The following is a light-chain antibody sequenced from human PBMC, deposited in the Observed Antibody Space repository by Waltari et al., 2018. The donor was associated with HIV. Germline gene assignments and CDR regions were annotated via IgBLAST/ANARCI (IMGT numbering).Light chain of an antibody. CDR1: QSVSSSS. Sequence: EIVLTQSPGSLSLSPGERATLSCRASQSVSSSSLAWYQQTPGQAPRLLIYGASSRAPGIPERFSGSGSGTDFTLTISRLEPEDFAVYYCQHYGRSPPWTFGQGTKVEIK. V-gene: IGKV3-20*01. CDR3: QHYGRSPPWT. J-gene: IGKJ1*01. CDR2: GAS.